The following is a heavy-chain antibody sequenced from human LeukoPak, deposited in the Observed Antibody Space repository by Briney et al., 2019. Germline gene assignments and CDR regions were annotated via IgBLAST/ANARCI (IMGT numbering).Heavy chain of an antibody. J-gene: IGHJ4*02. V-gene: IGHV4-4*07. CDR2: LSSGGST. CDR1: GGSISYNY. CDR3: ARDSGSGHFDY. D-gene: IGHD1-14*01. Sequence: KPSETLSLTCSVSGGSISYNYWSWIRQPAGKGLEWIGRLSSGGSTNYSPSLKSRLTISVDRSKNHFSLKLTSVIAADTAVYYCARDSGSGHFDYWGQGTLVTVSS.